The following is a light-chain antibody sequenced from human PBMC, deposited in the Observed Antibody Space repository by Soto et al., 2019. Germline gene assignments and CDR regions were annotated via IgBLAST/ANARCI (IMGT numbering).Light chain of an antibody. CDR3: QQYNNWPPYT. V-gene: IGKV3-15*01. CDR1: QSVSSN. CDR2: GAS. J-gene: IGKJ2*01. Sequence: EIVMTQSPAPLSVSPGERATLSCRASQSVSSNLAWYQQKPGQAPRLLIYGASTRATGIPARFSGSGSGTGFTITISSLQSEDFSVYYCQQYNNWPPYTFGQGTKLEIK.